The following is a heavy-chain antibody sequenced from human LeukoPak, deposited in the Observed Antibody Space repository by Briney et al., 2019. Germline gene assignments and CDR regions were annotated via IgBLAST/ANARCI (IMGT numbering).Heavy chain of an antibody. Sequence: GGSLRLSCAASGFTFSNYNMNWVRHAPGKGLEWVSSITSSSSYIFYADSVKGRFTISRDNAKNSLYLQMNSLRAEDTAVYYCARVFFGDYDSSGYYVYWGQGTLVTVSS. D-gene: IGHD3-22*01. CDR2: ITSSSSYI. CDR3: ARVFFGDYDSSGYYVY. V-gene: IGHV3-21*01. CDR1: GFTFSNYN. J-gene: IGHJ4*02.